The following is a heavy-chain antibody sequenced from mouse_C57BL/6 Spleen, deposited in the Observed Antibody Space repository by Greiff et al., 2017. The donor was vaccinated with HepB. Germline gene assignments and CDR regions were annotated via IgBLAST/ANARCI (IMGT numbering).Heavy chain of an antibody. CDR3: ARQTDYAMDY. CDR1: GFTFSSYG. J-gene: IGHJ4*01. V-gene: IGHV5-6*01. CDR2: ISSGGSYT. Sequence: EVKVVESGGDLVKPGGSLKLSCAASGFTFSSYGMSWVRQTPDKRLEWVATISSGGSYTYYPDSVKGRFTISRDNAKNTLYLQMSSLKSEDTAMYYCARQTDYAMDYWGQGTSVTVSS.